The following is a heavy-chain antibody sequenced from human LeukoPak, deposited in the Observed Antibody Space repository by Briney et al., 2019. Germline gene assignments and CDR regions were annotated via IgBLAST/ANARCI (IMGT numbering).Heavy chain of an antibody. V-gene: IGHV5-51*01. CDR2: IYPGDSGT. D-gene: IGHD3-16*01. CDR3: ARRGGSPLDY. J-gene: IGHJ4*02. CDR1: GYTFTNYW. Sequence: HGESLKISCKGSGYTFTNYWIGWVRQMPGNGLEWMGVIYPGDSGTRYSPSFQGQVTISVDKSISTAYLQWSSLKASDTAMYYCARRGGSPLDYWGQGTLVTVSS.